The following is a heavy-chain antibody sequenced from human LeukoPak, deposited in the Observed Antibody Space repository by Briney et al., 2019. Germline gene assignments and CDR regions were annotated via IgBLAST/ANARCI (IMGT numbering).Heavy chain of an antibody. CDR3: ARYGSGSYYFDY. CDR2: IKQDGSEK. CDR1: GFTFSSYR. V-gene: IGHV3-7*01. J-gene: IGHJ4*02. Sequence: PGGSLRLSCAASGFTFSSYRMSWVRQAPGKGLEWVANIKQDGSEKYYVDSVKGRFTISRDNAKNSLYLQMNSLRAEDTAVYYCARYGSGSYYFDYWGQGTLVTVSS. D-gene: IGHD3-10*01.